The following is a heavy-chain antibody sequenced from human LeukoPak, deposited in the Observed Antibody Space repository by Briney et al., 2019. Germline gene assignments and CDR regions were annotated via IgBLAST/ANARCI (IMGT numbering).Heavy chain of an antibody. D-gene: IGHD1-26*01. CDR2: INAGNGNT. Sequence: ASVTVSCKASGYTFTSYAMHWVRQAPGQRLEWMGWINAGNGNTKYSQKFQGRVTITRDTSASTAYMELSSLRSEDTAVYYCARAVVGATLWGLDYWGQGTLVTVSS. J-gene: IGHJ4*02. CDR3: ARAVVGATLWGLDY. CDR1: GYTFTSYA. V-gene: IGHV1-3*01.